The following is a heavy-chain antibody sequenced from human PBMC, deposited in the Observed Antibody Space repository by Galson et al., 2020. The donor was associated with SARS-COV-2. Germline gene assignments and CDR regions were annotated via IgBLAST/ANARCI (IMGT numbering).Heavy chain of an antibody. V-gene: IGHV3-49*04. Sequence: PGGSLRLSCAASGFTFSSYAMHWVRQAPGKGLEWVGFIRSKPYGGTTEYAAAVRGRVDISRDDSKGIAYLQMNNVKIEDRGVYYCARGGLGSYYYFDPWGQGTLVTVSA. CDR1: GFTFSSYA. CDR3: ARGGLGSYYYFDP. CDR2: IRSKPYGGTT. J-gene: IGHJ4*02. D-gene: IGHD1-26*01.